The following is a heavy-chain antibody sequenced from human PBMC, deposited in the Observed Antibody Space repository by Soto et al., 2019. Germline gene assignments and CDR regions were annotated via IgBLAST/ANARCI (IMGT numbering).Heavy chain of an antibody. Sequence: SETLSLTCTVSGGSISSGGYYWSWIRQHPGKGLEWIGYIYYSGSTNYNPSLKSRVTISVDTSKNQFSLKLSSVTAADTAVYYCARVRLHYDILTGPMDVWGKGTTVTVSS. CDR1: GGSISSGGYY. CDR2: IYYSGST. V-gene: IGHV4-31*03. J-gene: IGHJ6*03. CDR3: ARVRLHYDILTGPMDV. D-gene: IGHD3-9*01.